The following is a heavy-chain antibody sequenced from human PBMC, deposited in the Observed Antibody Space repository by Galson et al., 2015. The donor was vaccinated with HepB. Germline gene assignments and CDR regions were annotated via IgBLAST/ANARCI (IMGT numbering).Heavy chain of an antibody. V-gene: IGHV1-18*01. J-gene: IGHJ4*02. CDR1: GYTFTSYG. D-gene: IGHD2-2*02. CDR3: ARDRAHRINCSSTSCYSYFDY. CDR2: ISAYNGNT. Sequence: SVKVSCKASGYTFTSYGISWVRQAPGQGLEWMGWISAYNGNTNYAQKLQGRVTMTTDTSTSTAYMKLRSLRSDDTAVYYCARDRAHRINCSSTSCYSYFDYWGQGTLVTVSS.